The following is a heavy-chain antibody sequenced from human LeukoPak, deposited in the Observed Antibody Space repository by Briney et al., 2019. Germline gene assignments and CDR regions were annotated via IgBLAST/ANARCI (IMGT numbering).Heavy chain of an antibody. CDR2: INCYTGNT. D-gene: IGHD4-17*01. CDR1: GYSFTIYG. Sequence: ASVTVSCKASGYSFTIYGISWVRQAPGQGLEWMGWINCYTGNTKSAQKVQGRVTVTTDTSTSTAYMELRSLRSEDTAVYYCATVTTVTPDYFDYWGQGTLVTVSS. V-gene: IGHV1-18*01. CDR3: ATVTTVTPDYFDY. J-gene: IGHJ4*02.